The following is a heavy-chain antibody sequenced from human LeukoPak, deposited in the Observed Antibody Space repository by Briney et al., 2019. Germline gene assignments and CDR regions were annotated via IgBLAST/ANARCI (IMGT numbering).Heavy chain of an antibody. CDR1: GFSFGDHG. Sequence: GGSLRLSCEASGFSFGDHGMHWVRQAPGKGLEWVAVISYDGSNKYYADSVKGRFTISRDNSKNTLYLQMNSLRAEDTAVYYCAKVMRDCSGGSCLTRPDAFDIWGQGSMVTVSS. J-gene: IGHJ3*02. CDR3: AKVMRDCSGGSCLTRPDAFDI. D-gene: IGHD2-15*01. V-gene: IGHV3-30*18. CDR2: ISYDGSNK.